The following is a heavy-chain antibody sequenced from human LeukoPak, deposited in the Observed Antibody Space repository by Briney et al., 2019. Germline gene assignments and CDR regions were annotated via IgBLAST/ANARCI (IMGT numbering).Heavy chain of an antibody. V-gene: IGHV3-15*01. CDR2: IKSKTDGGTT. Sequence: GGSLRLSCAASGFTFSNAWMSWVRQAPGKGLERVGRIKSKTDGGTTDYAAPVKGRFTISRDDSKNTLYLQMNSLKTEDTAVYYSTTDGVDTAMVLGGFDYWGEGTLVTVSS. D-gene: IGHD5-18*01. CDR3: TTDGVDTAMVLGGFDY. J-gene: IGHJ4*02. CDR1: GFTFSNAW.